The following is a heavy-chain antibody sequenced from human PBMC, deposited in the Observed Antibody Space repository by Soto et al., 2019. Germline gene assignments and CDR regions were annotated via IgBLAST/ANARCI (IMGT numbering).Heavy chain of an antibody. CDR2: VHYNGRT. CDR3: AREMGDPGDYQYYFDY. Sequence: PSETLSLTCTVSGGSITSGDNYYWGWIRQPPGKGLEYIGSVHYNGRTYYNPSLKSRVTVSADTSKNQFSLKLTSVTAADTAVYYCAREMGDPGDYQYYFDYWGQGTLVTVSS. CDR1: GGSITSGDNYY. D-gene: IGHD4-17*01. V-gene: IGHV4-39*02. J-gene: IGHJ4*02.